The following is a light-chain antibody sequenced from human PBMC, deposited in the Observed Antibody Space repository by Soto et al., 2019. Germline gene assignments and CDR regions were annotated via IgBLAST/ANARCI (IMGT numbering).Light chain of an antibody. Sequence: QSALTQPASVSGSPGQSITISCTGTSSDIGTYNLVSWYQQHPGKAPKLMIYEVNKRPSGVSDRFSGSKSGNTASLTISGLQAEDEADYYCCSYAGSSTLYVFGPGTKVTVL. CDR1: SSDIGTYNL. CDR2: EVN. CDR3: CSYAGSSTLYV. V-gene: IGLV2-23*02. J-gene: IGLJ1*01.